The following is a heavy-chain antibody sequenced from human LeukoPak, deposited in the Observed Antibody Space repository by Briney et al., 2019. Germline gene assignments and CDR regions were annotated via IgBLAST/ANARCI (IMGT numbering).Heavy chain of an antibody. CDR1: GFTFTSSA. CDR3: AADGHSSGWQFDY. D-gene: IGHD6-19*01. Sequence: ASAKVSCKASGFTFTSSAMQWVRQARGQRLEWIGWIVVGSGNTNYAQKFQERVTITRDMSTSTAYMELSSLRSEDTAVYYCAADGHSSGWQFDYWGQGTLVTVSS. CDR2: IVVGSGNT. J-gene: IGHJ4*02. V-gene: IGHV1-58*02.